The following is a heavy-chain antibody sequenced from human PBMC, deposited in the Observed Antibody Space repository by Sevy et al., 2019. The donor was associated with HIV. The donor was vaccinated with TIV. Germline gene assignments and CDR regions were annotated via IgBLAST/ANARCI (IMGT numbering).Heavy chain of an antibody. D-gene: IGHD3-3*01. V-gene: IGHV1-18*01. CDR1: GYTFTSYG. J-gene: IGHJ6*03. CDR3: ATKSGAYYDFWSGYPYYYYMDV. Sequence: ASEKVSCKASGYTFTSYGISWVRQAPGQGLEWMGWISAYNGNTNYAQKLQGRVTMTTDTSTSTAYMELRSLRSDETAVYYCATKSGAYYDFWSGYPYYYYMDVWGKGTTVTVSS. CDR2: ISAYNGNT.